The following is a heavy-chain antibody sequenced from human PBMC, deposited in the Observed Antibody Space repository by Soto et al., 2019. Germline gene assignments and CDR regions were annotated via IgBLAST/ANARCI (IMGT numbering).Heavy chain of an antibody. CDR3: ARQGIYYYYYYMDV. V-gene: IGHV4-59*08. Sequence: SETMSLTCTVSGGSISSYYWSWIRQPPGKGLEWIGYIYYSGSTNYNPALKSRVTISVDTSKNQFSLKLSSVTAADTAVYYCARQGIYYYYYYMDVWGKGTTVTVSS. CDR2: IYYSGST. J-gene: IGHJ6*03. CDR1: GGSISSYY.